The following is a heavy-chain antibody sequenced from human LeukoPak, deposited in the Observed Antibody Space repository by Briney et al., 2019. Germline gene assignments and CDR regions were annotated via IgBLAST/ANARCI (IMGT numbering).Heavy chain of an antibody. J-gene: IGHJ4*02. CDR2: IHYSGST. Sequence: SETLSLTCTVSGGSISSSSYYLGWIRQPPGRGLEWIASIHYSGSTYYNPSLKSRVTISVDTSKNQFSLKLSPVTAADTAVYYCAIITMVRGVIIGVNWGQGTLVTVSS. V-gene: IGHV4-39*01. CDR3: AIITMVRGVIIGVN. CDR1: GGSISSSSYY. D-gene: IGHD3-10*01.